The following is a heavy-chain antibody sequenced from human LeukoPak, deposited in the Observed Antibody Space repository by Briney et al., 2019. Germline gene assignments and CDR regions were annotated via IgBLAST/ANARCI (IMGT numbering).Heavy chain of an antibody. J-gene: IGHJ6*03. CDR2: IYATGNT. V-gene: IGHV4-4*09. Sequence: AETLSLTCAVSGGSMSDHYWSWLRQTPGTPLEWIGYIYATGNTNYSPSLKGRVTISLDTSKNHFSLRLRSVTAADTALYYCARHFRRDYPDSGSSQYFHYIDVWGKGTTVVVSS. CDR3: ARHFRRDYPDSGSSQYFHYIDV. D-gene: IGHD3-10*01. CDR1: GGSMSDHY.